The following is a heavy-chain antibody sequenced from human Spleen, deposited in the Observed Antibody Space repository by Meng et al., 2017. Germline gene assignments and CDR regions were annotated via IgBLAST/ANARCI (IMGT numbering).Heavy chain of an antibody. J-gene: IGHJ4*02. Sequence: QEQLVQSGGGVKKPGSSVKVSCKASGGTFSSYAISWGRQAPGQGLEWLGWINTYTGKTDYAQKFQGRVTLTTDTFTSTAYMELRSLRSDDTAVYYCVTRGNLYLNCWGQGTLVTVSS. CDR3: VTRGNLYLNC. CDR1: GGTFSSYA. V-gene: IGHV1-18*01. CDR2: INTYTGKT.